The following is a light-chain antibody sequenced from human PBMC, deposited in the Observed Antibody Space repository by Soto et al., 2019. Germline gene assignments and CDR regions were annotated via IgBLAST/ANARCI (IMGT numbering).Light chain of an antibody. J-gene: IGKJ1*01. Sequence: DIQMTQSPSTLSASVGDIVTITCRASQDISAWLAWYQQKPGKPPKLVIYKATALETGVPSRFSGSGSGTEFTLTISSLQPDDFTTYYCQQDSACPWTFGQGTKVDIK. CDR3: QQDSACPWT. CDR1: QDISAW. CDR2: KAT. V-gene: IGKV1-5*03.